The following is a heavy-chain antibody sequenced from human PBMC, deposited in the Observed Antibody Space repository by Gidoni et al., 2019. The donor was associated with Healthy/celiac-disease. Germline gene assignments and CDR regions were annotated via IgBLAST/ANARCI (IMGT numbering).Heavy chain of an antibody. Sequence: QLQLQESGPGLVKPSETLSLTCTVSGGSISSSSYYWGWIRQPPGKGLEWIGSIYYSGSTYYNPSLKSRVTIAVDTSKNQFSLKLSSVTAADTAVYYCARHRANYYGSGCWFDPWGQGTLVTVSS. CDR3: ARHRANYYGSGCWFDP. J-gene: IGHJ5*02. V-gene: IGHV4-39*01. D-gene: IGHD3-10*01. CDR2: IYYSGST. CDR1: GGSISSSSYY.